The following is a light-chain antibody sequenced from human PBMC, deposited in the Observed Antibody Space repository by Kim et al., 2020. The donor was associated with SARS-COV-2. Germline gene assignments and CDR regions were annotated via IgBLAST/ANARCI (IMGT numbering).Light chain of an antibody. CDR3: QQIYSTPLT. J-gene: IGKJ4*01. Sequence: PSVGDRVTITCRASQCIRSHLNWCQQKPGKAPKLLIYTAPSLQTGVPSRFSGGGSGTDFTLTINGLQPEDFATYYCQQIYSTPLTFGGGTKVDIK. V-gene: IGKV1-39*01. CDR1: QCIRSH. CDR2: TAP.